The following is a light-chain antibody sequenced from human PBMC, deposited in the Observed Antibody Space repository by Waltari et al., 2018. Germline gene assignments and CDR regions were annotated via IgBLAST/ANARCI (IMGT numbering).Light chain of an antibody. Sequence: DIQMTQSPSSLSASVGDSVSITCRASQSVSTSLNWYQQQAGRAPKLLIYSASSLQSGVPSRVRGRGSGTEFTLTIDSRQPEDFATYYCHQTDSPPETFGQGTKVEV. CDR1: QSVSTS. CDR2: SAS. CDR3: HQTDSPPET. J-gene: IGKJ1*01. V-gene: IGKV1-39*01.